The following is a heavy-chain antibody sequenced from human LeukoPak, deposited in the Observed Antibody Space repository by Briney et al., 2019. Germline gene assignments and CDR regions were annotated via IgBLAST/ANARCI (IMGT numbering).Heavy chain of an antibody. CDR1: GFTFSDFA. D-gene: IGHD3-22*01. CDR3: ARAAEISVTVVLHGLDI. CDR2: ISASGGTT. Sequence: PGGALRLSCAASGFTFSDFAMNWVRQAPGRGLEWLAAISASGGTTYYTDSVNGRFTISRDNSRSTLHLQLTSLTAEDTALYYCARAAEISVTVVLHGLDIWGQGTLVTVSS. V-gene: IGHV3-23*01. J-gene: IGHJ4*02.